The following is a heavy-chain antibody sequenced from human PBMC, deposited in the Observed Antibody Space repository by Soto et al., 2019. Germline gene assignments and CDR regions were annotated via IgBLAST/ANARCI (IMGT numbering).Heavy chain of an antibody. CDR1: GFTFSSYA. J-gene: IGHJ4*02. CDR2: ISGSDGRT. V-gene: IGHV3-23*01. D-gene: IGHD5-18*01. Sequence: PGGSLRLSCAASGFTFSSYAMSWVRQAPGKGREWVSTISGSDGRTYSTDSVKGRFTISRDNSRNTAYLQMNSLRVEDTAVYYCAKGVSQYTPLALFDYWGRGTLVTVSS. CDR3: AKGVSQYTPLALFDY.